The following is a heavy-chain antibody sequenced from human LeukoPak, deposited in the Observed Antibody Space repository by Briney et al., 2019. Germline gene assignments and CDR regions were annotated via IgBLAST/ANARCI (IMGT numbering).Heavy chain of an antibody. D-gene: IGHD3-9*01. V-gene: IGHV3-23*01. Sequence: PGGSLRLSCAASGLTFSSYAMTWVRQAPGKELEWVSAITGGGDTTYYADSVKGRFTISRDNSKNTLYLQMNNLRAEDTAIYYCAKAANYDILTGYYLDYWGQGTLVTVSS. CDR3: AKAANYDILTGYYLDY. CDR1: GLTFSSYA. J-gene: IGHJ4*02. CDR2: ITGGGDTT.